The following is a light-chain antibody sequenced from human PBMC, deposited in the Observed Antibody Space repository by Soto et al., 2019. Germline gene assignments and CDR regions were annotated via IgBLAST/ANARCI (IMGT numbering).Light chain of an antibody. CDR1: SSDVGDYTY. J-gene: IGLJ3*02. CDR3: SSYAGSNNGV. V-gene: IGLV2-8*01. CDR2: EVS. Sequence: QSLLTQPPSASGSPGQSVTISCTGTSSDVGDYTYVSWYHQHPGKAPKLMIYEVSKRPPGIPDRLSGAKSGKTSSLTGAGLQAKDGADYYCSSYAGSNNGVFGGGTKVTAL.